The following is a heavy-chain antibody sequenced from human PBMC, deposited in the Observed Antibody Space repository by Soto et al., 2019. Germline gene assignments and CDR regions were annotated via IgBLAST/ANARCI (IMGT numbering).Heavy chain of an antibody. V-gene: IGHV4-38-2*01. D-gene: IGHD2-15*01. J-gene: IGHJ5*02. Sequence: SETLSLTCAVSGYSITSGYYWGWIRQPPGKGLEWIGSINYSGTTHYSPSLKSRVKISVDTSRNQLSLKLSSVTAADTAVYYCATHSIRIRNCFDPWGQRTLVTVSS. CDR3: ATHSIRIRNCFDP. CDR2: INYSGTT. CDR1: GYSITSGYY.